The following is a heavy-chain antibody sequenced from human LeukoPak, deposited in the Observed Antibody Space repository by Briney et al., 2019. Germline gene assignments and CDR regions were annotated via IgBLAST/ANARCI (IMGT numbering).Heavy chain of an antibody. Sequence: GGSLRLSCAASGFTFSSYAMHWVRQAPGKGLEWVAVISYDGSNKYYADSVKGRFTISRDNSKNTLYLQMSSLRAEDTAVYYCARNGDYVLSVDPDYWGQGTLVTVSS. J-gene: IGHJ4*02. V-gene: IGHV3-30*04. CDR2: ISYDGSNK. CDR1: GFTFSSYA. D-gene: IGHD4-17*01. CDR3: ARNGDYVLSVDPDY.